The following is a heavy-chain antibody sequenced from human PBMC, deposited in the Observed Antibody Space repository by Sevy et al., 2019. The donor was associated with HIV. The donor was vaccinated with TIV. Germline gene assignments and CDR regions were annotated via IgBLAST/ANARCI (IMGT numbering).Heavy chain of an antibody. CDR1: GYTLIEFS. Sequence: ASVKVSCKVSGYTLIEFSMHWVRQAPGKGLEWMGGFDPEDGETNYAKRFQGRVTMTEDTSTDTAYMELSSLRSEDTAVYYCATGLPGEYVDCSSCYSDYFAYWGQGTLVTVSS. D-gene: IGHD2-15*01. J-gene: IGHJ4*02. CDR3: ATGLPGEYVDCSSCYSDYFAY. CDR2: FDPEDGET. V-gene: IGHV1-24*01.